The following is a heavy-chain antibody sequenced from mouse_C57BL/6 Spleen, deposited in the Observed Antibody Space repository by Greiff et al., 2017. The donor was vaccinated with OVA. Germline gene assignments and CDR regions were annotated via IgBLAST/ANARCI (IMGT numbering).Heavy chain of an antibody. Sequence: VKVVESGPELVKPGASVKISCKASGYAFSSSWMNWVKQRPGTGLEWIGRIYPGDGDTNYNGKFKGKATLTADKSSSTAYMQLSSLTSEYSAVYFCGYYDYDGDYAMDYWGQGTSVTVSS. J-gene: IGHJ4*01. CDR3: GYYDYDGDYAMDY. CDR2: IYPGDGDT. CDR1: GYAFSSSW. V-gene: IGHV1-82*01. D-gene: IGHD2-4*01.